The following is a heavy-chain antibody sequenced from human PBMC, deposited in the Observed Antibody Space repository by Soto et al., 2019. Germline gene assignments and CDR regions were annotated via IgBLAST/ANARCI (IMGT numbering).Heavy chain of an antibody. CDR2: ISTSGDST. J-gene: IGHJ3*01. CDR3: TRDGEPL. D-gene: IGHD3-3*01. CDR1: GFTFSTYT. V-gene: IGHV3-21*01. Sequence: EAQLVESGGGLVKPGGSLRLACAASGFTFSTYTLNWIRQAPGKGLEWVSSISTSGDSTYYEDSLRGRFTTSRDNARASLYLQMDSLRVEDTAMYYCTRDGEPLWGQGTMVTVSS.